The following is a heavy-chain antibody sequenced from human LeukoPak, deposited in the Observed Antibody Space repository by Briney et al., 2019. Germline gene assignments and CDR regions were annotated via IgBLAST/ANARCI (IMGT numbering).Heavy chain of an antibody. Sequence: GGPLRLSCAASGLTFSDYSMTWVRQAPGKGLFWVSGISAGGGSTYYADSVKGRFTISRDNSRNTLYLQMNSLRAEDTAVYYCAKGSGYFDWLLPSRDGYDSDYWGQGTLVTVSS. CDR3: AKGSGYFDWLLPSRDGYDSDY. CDR2: ISAGGGST. D-gene: IGHD3-9*01. CDR1: GLTFSDYS. J-gene: IGHJ4*02. V-gene: IGHV3-23*01.